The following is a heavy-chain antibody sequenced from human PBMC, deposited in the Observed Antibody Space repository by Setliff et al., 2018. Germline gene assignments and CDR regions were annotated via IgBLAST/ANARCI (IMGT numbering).Heavy chain of an antibody. V-gene: IGHV4-34*01. CDR2: INHSGST. J-gene: IGHJ4*02. CDR3: ARILGYCSGGSCYVPY. Sequence: SETLSLTCAVYGGSFSGYYWTWIRQPPGKGLEWIGEINHSGSTNYNPSLKSRVTISVDTSRNQFSLKLSSVTAADTAMYYCARILGYCSGGSCYVPYWGQGTLVTVSS. D-gene: IGHD2-15*01. CDR1: GGSFSGYY.